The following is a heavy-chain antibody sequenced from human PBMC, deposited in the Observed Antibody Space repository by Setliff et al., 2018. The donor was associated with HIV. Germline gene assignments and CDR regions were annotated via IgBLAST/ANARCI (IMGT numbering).Heavy chain of an antibody. CDR3: TRERVY. J-gene: IGHJ4*02. V-gene: IGHV1-46*03. CDR2: IKPSGGST. CDR1: GYTFTSYY. Sequence: ASVKVSCKASGYTFTSYYIHWVRQAPGQGLEWMGIIKPSGGSTNYARKFQGRVTMTRDTSTSTVYMELNSLKAEDTAVYYCTRERVYWGQGTLVTVSS.